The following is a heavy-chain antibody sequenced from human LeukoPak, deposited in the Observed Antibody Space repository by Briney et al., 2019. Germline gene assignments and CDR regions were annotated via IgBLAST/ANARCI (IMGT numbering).Heavy chain of an antibody. CDR1: GFTFSSYS. CDR2: ISSSSSYI. Sequence: GGSLRLSCAASGFTFSSYSMNWVRQAPGKGLEWVSSISSSSSYIYYADSVKGRFTISRDNAKNSLYLQMNSLRAEDTAVYYYAKGTTREVYRNWFDPWGQGTLVTVSS. D-gene: IGHD4-23*01. CDR3: AKGTTREVYRNWFDP. V-gene: IGHV3-21*01. J-gene: IGHJ5*02.